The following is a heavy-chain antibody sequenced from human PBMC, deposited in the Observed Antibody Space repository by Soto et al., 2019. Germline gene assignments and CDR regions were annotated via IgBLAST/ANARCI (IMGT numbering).Heavy chain of an antibody. CDR1: GGSISSSSYY. Sequence: PSETLSLTCTVSGGSISSSSYYWGWIRQPPGKGLEWIGSIYYSGSTYYNPSLKSRVTISVDTSKNQFSLKLSSVTAADTAVYFCARHHDYGDYPIDYWRQGTPVTV. J-gene: IGHJ4*02. CDR2: IYYSGST. D-gene: IGHD4-17*01. V-gene: IGHV4-39*01. CDR3: ARHHDYGDYPIDY.